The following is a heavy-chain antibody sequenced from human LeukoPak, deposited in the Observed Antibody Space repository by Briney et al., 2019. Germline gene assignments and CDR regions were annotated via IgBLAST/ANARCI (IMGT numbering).Heavy chain of an antibody. J-gene: IGHJ4*02. CDR2: ISYSGST. V-gene: IGHV4-59*01. D-gene: IGHD3-10*01. Sequence: SQTLSLTCSVSGGSISSYYWSWIRQPPGKGLEWIGYISYSGSTNYNPSLKSRVTISVDTSRNQFSLKLSSVTAADTAVYYCARGRLGGSGSYYNVLDYWGQGTLVTVSS. CDR3: ARGRLGGSGSYYNVLDY. CDR1: GGSISSYY.